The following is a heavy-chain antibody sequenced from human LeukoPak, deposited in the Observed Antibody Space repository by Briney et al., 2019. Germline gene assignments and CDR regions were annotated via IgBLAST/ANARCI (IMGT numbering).Heavy chain of an antibody. J-gene: IGHJ1*01. CDR3: AKDDDWGRYKH. D-gene: IGHD3-16*01. Sequence: GGSLRLSCAASGFTFSNYSMNWVRQAPGKGLEWVSGISPSGGITYYIDSVKGRFTISRDNSKNTMSLQMNSLRAEDTAIYYCAKDDDWGRYKHWGQGTLVTVSS. CDR2: ISPSGGIT. CDR1: GFTFSNYS. V-gene: IGHV3-23*01.